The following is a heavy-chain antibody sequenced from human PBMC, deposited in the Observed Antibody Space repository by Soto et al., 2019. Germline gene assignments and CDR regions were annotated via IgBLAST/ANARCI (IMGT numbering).Heavy chain of an antibody. CDR2: ISTAGNT. CDR1: GFTFSTYD. Sequence: EVQLVESGGDLVQPGGSLRLSCAASGFTFSTYDLHWARQATGKGLEWVSTISTAGNTYSPGSVKGRFTISRENAKNSLYLQMNSLRVDDTAVYYCARGRDSGLYYFDYWGQGTLVTVSS. D-gene: IGHD2-21*01. J-gene: IGHJ4*02. V-gene: IGHV3-13*01. CDR3: ARGRDSGLYYFDY.